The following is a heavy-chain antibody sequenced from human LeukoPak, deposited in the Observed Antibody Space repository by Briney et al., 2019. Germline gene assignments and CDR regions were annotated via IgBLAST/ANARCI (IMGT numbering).Heavy chain of an antibody. CDR1: GGSISSSSYY. CDR2: IYYSGST. CDR3: ARGSQLELLLY. J-gene: IGHJ4*02. Sequence: PSETLSPTCTVSGGSISSSSYYWGWIRQPPGKGLEWIGSIYYSGSTYYNPSLKSRVTISVDTSKNQFSLKLSSVTAADTAVYYCARGSQLELLLYWGQGTLVTVSS. V-gene: IGHV4-39*07. D-gene: IGHD1-7*01.